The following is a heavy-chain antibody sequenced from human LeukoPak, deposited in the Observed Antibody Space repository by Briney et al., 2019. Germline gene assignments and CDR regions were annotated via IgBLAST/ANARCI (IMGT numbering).Heavy chain of an antibody. D-gene: IGHD5-18*01. J-gene: IGHJ4*02. Sequence: QAGGPLRLSCAASGFTFSSYSMNWVRQAPGKGLEWVAVISYDGSNKYYADSVKGRFTISRDNSKNTLYLQMNSLRAEDTAVYYCAKDLRAVDTAMVDYWGQGTLVTVSS. CDR1: GFTFSSYS. V-gene: IGHV3-30*18. CDR2: ISYDGSNK. CDR3: AKDLRAVDTAMVDY.